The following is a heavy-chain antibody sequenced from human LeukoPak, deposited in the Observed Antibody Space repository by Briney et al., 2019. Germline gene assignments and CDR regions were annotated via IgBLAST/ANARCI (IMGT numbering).Heavy chain of an antibody. D-gene: IGHD5-18*01. CDR2: INGDASST. CDR1: GPTLSGYW. J-gene: IGHJ4*01. Sequence: GGSLRLSCAASGPTLSGYWMHWVRHAPGKGLVWVSRINGDASSTSYADSVKGRFTISRDNAKSTLYLQMNSLRVEDTAVYYCARARGNTYGYFEYWGQEPWSPSPQ. V-gene: IGHV3-74*01. CDR3: ARARGNTYGYFEY.